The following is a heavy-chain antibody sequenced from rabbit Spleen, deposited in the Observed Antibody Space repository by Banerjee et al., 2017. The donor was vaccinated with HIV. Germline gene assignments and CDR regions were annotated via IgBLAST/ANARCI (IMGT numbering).Heavy chain of an antibody. J-gene: IGHJ4*01. Sequence: QEQLVESGGGLVQPEGSLTLTCTASGFSFSSGYDMCWVRQAPGKGLEWIACINVVTGKSVYASWAKGRFTMSRTSSTTVTLQMTSLTAADTATYFCARDLVAVIGWNFGLWGPGTLVTVS. V-gene: IGHV1S45*01. CDR3: ARDLVAVIGWNFGL. CDR2: INVVTGKS. CDR1: GFSFSSGYD. D-gene: IGHD1-1*01.